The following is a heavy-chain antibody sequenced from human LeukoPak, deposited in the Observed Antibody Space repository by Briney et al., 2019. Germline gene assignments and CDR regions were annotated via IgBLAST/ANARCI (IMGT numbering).Heavy chain of an antibody. Sequence: GGSLRLSCATSGLTLDTYAMTWVRQAPGKGLEWVSTISGDGGSTYYAGSVKGRFVISKDISKSTLYLDMNSLTGEDTAIYFCATRGDYYGYLDSWGQGTLVTVSS. CDR1: GLTLDTYA. V-gene: IGHV3-23*01. CDR3: ATRGDYYGYLDS. J-gene: IGHJ4*02. D-gene: IGHD5-18*01. CDR2: ISGDGGST.